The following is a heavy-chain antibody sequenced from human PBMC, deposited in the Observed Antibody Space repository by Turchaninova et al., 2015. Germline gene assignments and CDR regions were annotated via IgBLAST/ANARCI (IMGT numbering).Heavy chain of an antibody. CDR2: SSVDGSNT. CDR1: GCNFTTFG. Sequence: QVQLVESGGGLVQHGGSLRLSCGAAGCNFTTFGRHGVRQTPGKGLEWVALSSVDGSNTYYADTLRGRFTISRDNFKNTLYLQMNSLRTEDTAIYYCASDIARSSGRAFDIWGQGTLVTVSS. V-gene: IGHV3-30*03. CDR3: ASDIARSSGRAFDI. D-gene: IGHD1-26*01. J-gene: IGHJ3*02.